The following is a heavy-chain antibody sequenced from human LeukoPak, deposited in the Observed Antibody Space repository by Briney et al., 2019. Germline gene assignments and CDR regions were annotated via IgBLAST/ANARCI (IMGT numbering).Heavy chain of an antibody. Sequence: SETLSLTCTVSGDSISSNNYYWGWIRQPPGKGLEWIGSISYSGSTYYNPSLKSRVTISLDTSKNQFSLKLSSVTAADTAVYYCAREGSRTRAFDIWGQGTMVTVSS. CDR3: AREGSRTRAFDI. V-gene: IGHV4-39*07. CDR2: ISYSGST. CDR1: GDSISSNNYY. D-gene: IGHD2-2*01. J-gene: IGHJ3*02.